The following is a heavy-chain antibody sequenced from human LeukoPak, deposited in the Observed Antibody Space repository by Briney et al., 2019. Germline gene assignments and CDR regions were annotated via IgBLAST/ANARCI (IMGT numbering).Heavy chain of an antibody. Sequence: GGSLRLSCVASGFTFSIYSMNWVRQAPGKGLEWLSSITSSSNYIYYADSVKGRFTISRENAKNSLYLQMNSLRDEDTAVYYCARDWFSGTNYKPLFDYWGQATLVTVSS. CDR3: ARDWFSGTNYKPLFDY. CDR2: ITSSSNYI. V-gene: IGHV3-21*01. D-gene: IGHD3-10*01. CDR1: GFTFSIYS. J-gene: IGHJ4*02.